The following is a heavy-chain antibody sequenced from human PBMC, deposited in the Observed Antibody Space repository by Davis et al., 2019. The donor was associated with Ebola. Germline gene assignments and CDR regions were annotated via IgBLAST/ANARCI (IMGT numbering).Heavy chain of an antibody. CDR2: ISGSGGST. CDR1: VITFSSYA. D-gene: IGHD5-18*01. CDR3: ARDFGYSYGYGFDY. J-gene: IGHJ4*02. Sequence: GESLKISCTDSVITFSSYAMTWVRQAPGKGLEWVSAISGSGGSTYYADSVKGRFTISRDNSKKTLYLQMNSLRAEDTAVYYCARDFGYSYGYGFDYWGQGALVTVSS. V-gene: IGHV3-23*01.